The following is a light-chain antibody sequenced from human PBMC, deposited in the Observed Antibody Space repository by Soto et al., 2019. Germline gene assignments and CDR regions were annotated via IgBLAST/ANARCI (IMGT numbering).Light chain of an antibody. Sequence: DIVMTQSPDSLAVSLGERATINCTSSQSVLSSSNNKNFLAWYQQKPGQSPKLLIYWASTRESGVPDRFSGSGSGTDFTLTISSLQAEDVAVYYCQQYYSIPYTFGQGTKLEIK. V-gene: IGKV4-1*01. CDR2: WAS. CDR1: QSVLSSSNNKNF. J-gene: IGKJ2*01. CDR3: QQYYSIPYT.